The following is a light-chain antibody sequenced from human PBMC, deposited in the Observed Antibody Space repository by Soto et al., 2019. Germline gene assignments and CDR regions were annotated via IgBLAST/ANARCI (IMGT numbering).Light chain of an antibody. CDR3: QQLNSYPLT. J-gene: IGKJ4*01. CDR1: QGISSY. Sequence: DIQLTQSPSFLSASVGDRVTITCRASQGISSYLAWYQQKPGKAPKLLIYAASTLQSGVPSRFSGSGSGTEFTITISSLQPEDFATYYCQQLNSYPLTFVGGTKVEIK. V-gene: IGKV1-9*01. CDR2: AAS.